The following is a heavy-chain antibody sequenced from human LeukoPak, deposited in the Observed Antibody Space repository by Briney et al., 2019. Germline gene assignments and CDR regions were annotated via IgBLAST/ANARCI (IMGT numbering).Heavy chain of an antibody. J-gene: IGHJ4*02. CDR1: GYSISSGYY. Sequence: SETLSLTCTVSGYSISSGYYWGWIRQPPGKGLEWIGNIYHGGSTYYNPSLKSRVTMSGDTSKNQFSLNQSSVTAADTAVYYCARVTSSSWFEGYFDYWGQGTLVTVSS. CDR3: ARVTSSSWFEGYFDY. V-gene: IGHV4-38-2*02. CDR2: IYHGGST. D-gene: IGHD6-13*01.